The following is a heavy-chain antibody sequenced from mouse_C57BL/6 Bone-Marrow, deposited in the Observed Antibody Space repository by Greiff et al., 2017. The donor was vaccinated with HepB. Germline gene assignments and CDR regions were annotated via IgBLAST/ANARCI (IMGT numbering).Heavy chain of an antibody. V-gene: IGHV3-6*01. J-gene: IGHJ2*01. CDR1: GYSITSGYY. Sequence: DVQLQESGPGLVKPSQSLSLTCSVTGYSITSGYYWNWIRQFPGNKLEWMGYISYDGSNNYNPSLKNRISITRDTSKNQFFLKLNSVTTEDTATYCCARERLTGYFDYWGQGTTLTVSS. CDR2: ISYDGSN. CDR3: ARERLTGYFDY. D-gene: IGHD4-1*01.